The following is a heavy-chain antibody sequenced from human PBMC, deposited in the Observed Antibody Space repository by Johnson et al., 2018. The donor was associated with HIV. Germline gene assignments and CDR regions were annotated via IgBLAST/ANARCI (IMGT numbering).Heavy chain of an antibody. D-gene: IGHD2-2*01. Sequence: VQLVESGGGVVRPGGSLRLSCAASGFIFDDYGMTWVRQVPGKGLEWVSIIYSGGSTYYADSVKGRFTISRDSSKNTVYLQMNNLRAEDTAVYYCGRGTLAAFDIWGQGTMVTVSS. J-gene: IGHJ3*02. CDR2: IYSGGST. CDR3: GRGTLAAFDI. V-gene: IGHV3-66*01. CDR1: GFIFDDYG.